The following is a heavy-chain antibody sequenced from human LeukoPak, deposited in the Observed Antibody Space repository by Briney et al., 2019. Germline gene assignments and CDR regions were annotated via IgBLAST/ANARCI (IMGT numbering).Heavy chain of an antibody. V-gene: IGHV4-34*01. J-gene: IGHJ4*02. Sequence: AETLSLTCAVYGGSLSGYYWSWIRQPPGKRLEWIGEINHSGSTNYNPSLKSRVTISVDTSKNQFSLKLSPVTAADTAVYYCARRGGLTIFGVVMEYYFDYWGQGTLVTVSS. CDR1: GGSLSGYY. D-gene: IGHD3-3*01. CDR3: ARRGGLTIFGVVMEYYFDY. CDR2: INHSGST.